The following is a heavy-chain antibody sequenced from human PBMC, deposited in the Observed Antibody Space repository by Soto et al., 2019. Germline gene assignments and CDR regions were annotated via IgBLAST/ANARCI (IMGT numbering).Heavy chain of an antibody. D-gene: IGHD2-2*01. Sequence: GGSLRLSCAASGFTFDDYAMHWVRQAPGKGLEWVSGISWNSGSIGYADSVKGRFTISRDNAKNSLYLQMNSLRAEDTALYYCAKGVGIVLVPAAIYYYGMDVWGQGTTVTVSS. V-gene: IGHV3-9*01. CDR2: ISWNSGSI. J-gene: IGHJ6*02. CDR3: AKGVGIVLVPAAIYYYGMDV. CDR1: GFTFDDYA.